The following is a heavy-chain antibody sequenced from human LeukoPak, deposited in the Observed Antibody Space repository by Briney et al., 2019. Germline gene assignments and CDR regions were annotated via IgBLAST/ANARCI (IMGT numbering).Heavy chain of an antibody. Sequence: PGRSLRLTCAASGFAFEEYGMPWVRQAPGKGLEWVSAISWNSDNIDYADSVKGRFTISRDNAKNSLYLEMSSLRIEDTAFYYCAKAGCSSTTCYANRWGQGTLVTVSS. CDR2: ISWNSDNI. J-gene: IGHJ5*02. CDR3: AKAGCSSTTCYANR. V-gene: IGHV3-9*01. D-gene: IGHD2-2*01. CDR1: GFAFEEYG.